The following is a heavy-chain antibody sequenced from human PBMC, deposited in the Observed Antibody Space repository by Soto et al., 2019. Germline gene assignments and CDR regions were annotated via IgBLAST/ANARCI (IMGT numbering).Heavy chain of an antibody. CDR1: GGSFSGYY. CDR3: ARSRQQLGTFGY. J-gene: IGHJ4*02. V-gene: IGHV4-34*01. CDR2: INHSGST. D-gene: IGHD6-13*01. Sequence: SETLSLTCAAYGGSFSGYYWSWIRQPPGKGLEWIGEINHSGSTNYNPSLKSRVTISVDTSKNQFSLKLSSVTAADTAVYYCARSRQQLGTFGYWGQGTLVTVSS.